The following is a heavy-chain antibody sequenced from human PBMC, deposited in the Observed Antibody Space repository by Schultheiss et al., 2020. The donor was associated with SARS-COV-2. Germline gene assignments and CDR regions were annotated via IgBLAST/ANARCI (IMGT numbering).Heavy chain of an antibody. CDR2: ISSSGSTI. V-gene: IGHV3-48*03. D-gene: IGHD3-10*01. Sequence: GGSLRLSCAASGFTFSTYTMNWVRQAPGKGLEWVSYISSSGSTIYYADSVKGRFTISRDNAKNSLYLQMNSLRAEDTAVYYCAKDHYLGGSGSYDYWGQGTLVTVSS. CDR1: GFTFSTYT. J-gene: IGHJ4*02. CDR3: AKDHYLGGSGSYDY.